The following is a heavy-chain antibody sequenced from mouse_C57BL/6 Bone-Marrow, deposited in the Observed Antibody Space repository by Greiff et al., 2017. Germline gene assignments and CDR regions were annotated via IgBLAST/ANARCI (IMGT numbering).Heavy chain of an antibody. CDR3: ARRDYSDV. Sequence: QVQLQQSGPELVKPGASVKISCKASGYAFSSSWMNWVKQRPGKGLEWIGRIYPGDGDTNYNGKFKGKATLTADKSSSTAYMQLSSLTSEDSAVYFCARRDYSDVWGTGTTVTVSS. V-gene: IGHV1-82*01. J-gene: IGHJ1*03. D-gene: IGHD3-3*01. CDR2: IYPGDGDT. CDR1: GYAFSSSW.